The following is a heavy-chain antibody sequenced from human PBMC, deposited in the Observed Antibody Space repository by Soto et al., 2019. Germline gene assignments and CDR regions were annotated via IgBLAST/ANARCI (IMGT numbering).Heavy chain of an antibody. D-gene: IGHD2-2*01. CDR2: INPKSGDT. Sequence: QVQLGQSGAEVKKPGASVKISCRASGYIFSGNVIHWMRQAPGQGLEWMGWINPKSGDTGYEQKFQGRGTMTRETALEIVHMELSGMTSDDAAVYYGARDTRGTRGCEEMDFWGQGTTVTFSS. J-gene: IGHJ6*02. V-gene: IGHV1-2*02. CDR3: ARDTRGTRGCEEMDF. CDR1: GYIFSGNV.